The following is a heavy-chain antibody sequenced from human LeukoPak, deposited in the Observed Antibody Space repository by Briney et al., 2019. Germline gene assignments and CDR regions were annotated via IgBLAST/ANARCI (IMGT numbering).Heavy chain of an antibody. CDR2: IYYSGST. Sequence: SETLSLTCTVSGGSISSYYWSWIRQPPGKGLEWIGYIYYSGSTNYNPSLKSRVAISVDRSKNQFSLKLSSVTAADTAVYYCARDHSSSWYGPRGASYYFDYWGQGTLVTVSS. D-gene: IGHD6-13*01. V-gene: IGHV4-59*12. CDR1: GGSISSYY. J-gene: IGHJ4*02. CDR3: ARDHSSSWYGPRGASYYFDY.